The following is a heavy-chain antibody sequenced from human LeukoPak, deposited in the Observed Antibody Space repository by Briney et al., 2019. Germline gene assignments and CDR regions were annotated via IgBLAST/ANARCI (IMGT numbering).Heavy chain of an antibody. D-gene: IGHD5-24*01. CDR2: ISGSGGST. CDR1: GFTFSSYA. V-gene: IGHV3-23*01. CDR3: ARGRTWLQFGVRNY. Sequence: GGSLRLSCAASGFTFSSYAMSWVRQAPGKGLEWVSAISGSGGSTYYADSVKGRFTISRDNSKNTLYLQMNSLRAEDTAVYYCARGRTWLQFGVRNYWGQGTLVTVSS. J-gene: IGHJ4*02.